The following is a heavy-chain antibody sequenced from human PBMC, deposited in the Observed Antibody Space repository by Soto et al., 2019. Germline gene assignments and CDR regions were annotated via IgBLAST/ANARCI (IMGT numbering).Heavy chain of an antibody. V-gene: IGHV1-69*02. D-gene: IGHD3-22*01. CDR1: GGTFSSYT. CDR2: IIPILGIA. CDR3: ARSLYPYYYDSSGYPSFDY. J-gene: IGHJ4*02. Sequence: SVKVSCKASGGTFSSYTISWVRQAPGQGLEWMGRIIPILGIANYAQKFQGRVTITADKSTCTAYMELSSLRSEDTAVYYCARSLYPYYYDSSGYPSFDYWGQGTLVTVSS.